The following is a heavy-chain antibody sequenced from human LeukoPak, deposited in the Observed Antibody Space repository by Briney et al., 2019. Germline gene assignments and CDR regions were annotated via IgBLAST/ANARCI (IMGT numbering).Heavy chain of an antibody. CDR3: ASRPRGDYVWGRPTSDY. Sequence: GGSLRPSCAASGFTFSSYSMNWVRQAPGKGLEWVSSISSSSSYIYYADSVKGRFTISRDNAKNSLYLQMNSLRAEDTAVYYCASRPRGDYVWGRPTSDYWGQGTLVTVSS. V-gene: IGHV3-21*01. J-gene: IGHJ4*02. CDR2: ISSSSSYI. CDR1: GFTFSSYS. D-gene: IGHD3-16*01.